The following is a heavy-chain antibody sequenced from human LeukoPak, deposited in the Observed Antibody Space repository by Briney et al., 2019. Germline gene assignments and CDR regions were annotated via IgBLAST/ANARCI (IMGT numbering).Heavy chain of an antibody. CDR2: IIPILRIA. Sequence: SVKVSCKASGGTFSSYAFSWVRQAPGQGLQWMGRIIPILRIANYAQKFQGRITITADKSTSTAYMELSSLRSEDTAVYYCARDRAIVVVPAASAGRYYYYMDVWGKGTTVTVSS. CDR1: GGTFSSYA. V-gene: IGHV1-69*04. J-gene: IGHJ6*03. D-gene: IGHD2-2*01. CDR3: ARDRAIVVVPAASAGRYYYYMDV.